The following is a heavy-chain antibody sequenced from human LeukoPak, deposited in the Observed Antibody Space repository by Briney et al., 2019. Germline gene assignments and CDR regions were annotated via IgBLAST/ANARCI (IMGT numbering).Heavy chain of an antibody. CDR1: GGSITRSNW. CDR2: VYDNGST. CDR3: ASPRADRSTWYAVDY. V-gene: IGHV4-4*02. D-gene: IGHD2/OR15-2a*01. J-gene: IGHJ4*02. Sequence: SETLSLTCAVSGGSITRSNWWSWVRQSPGKGLEWIGEVYDNGSTNYNPSLKSRVTISVDKSKNQFSLKLTSVTAADTAVYYCASPRADRSTWYAVDYWGQGTLVTVSS.